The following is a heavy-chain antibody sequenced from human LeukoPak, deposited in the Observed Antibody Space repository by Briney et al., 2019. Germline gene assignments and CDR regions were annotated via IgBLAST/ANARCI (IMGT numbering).Heavy chain of an antibody. CDR1: GGSISSYY. V-gene: IGHV4-59*01. CDR2: IYYSGST. Sequence: PSETLSLTCTVSGGSISSYYWSWIRQPPGKGLEWIGYIYYSGSTNYNPSLKSRVTISVDTSKNQFSLKLSSVTAADTAVYYCAREIRPSSSSPYYYYYGMDVWGQGTTVTASS. CDR3: AREIRPSSSSPYYYYYGMDV. J-gene: IGHJ6*02. D-gene: IGHD6-6*01.